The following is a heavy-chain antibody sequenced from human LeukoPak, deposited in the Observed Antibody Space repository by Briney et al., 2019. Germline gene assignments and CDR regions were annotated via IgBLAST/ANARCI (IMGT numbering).Heavy chain of an antibody. CDR1: GFTFSSYA. V-gene: IGHV3-23*01. D-gene: IGHD2-21*02. CDR3: AKDPSIVVVTAIQH. CDR2: ISGSGGST. J-gene: IGHJ1*01. Sequence: PGGSLRLSCAAPGFTFSSYAMSWVRQAPGKGLEWVSAISGSGGSTYYADSVKGRFTISRDNSKNTLYLQMNSLRAEDTAVYYCAKDPSIVVVTAIQHWGQGTLVTVSS.